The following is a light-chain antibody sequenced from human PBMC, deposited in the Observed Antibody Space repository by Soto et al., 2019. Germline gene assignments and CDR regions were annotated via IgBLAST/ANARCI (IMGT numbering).Light chain of an antibody. V-gene: IGKV1-5*03. CDR1: QTISSW. J-gene: IGKJ1*01. CDR2: KAS. CDR3: QHYNSYSEA. Sequence: DIQMTQSPSTLSGSVGDRVTITCRASQTISSWLAWYQQKPGKAPKLLIYKASSLKSGVPSRFSGCGSGTEFPLTISSLQPDDFATYYCQHYNSYSEAFGQGTKVGIK.